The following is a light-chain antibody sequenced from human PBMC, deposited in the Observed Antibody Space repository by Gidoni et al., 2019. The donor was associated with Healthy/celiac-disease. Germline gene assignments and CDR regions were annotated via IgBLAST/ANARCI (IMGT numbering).Light chain of an antibody. CDR1: QSVSSSY. CDR2: GAS. CDR3: QQYGSSPRYT. Sequence: VLTQSPGTLSLSPWERATLSCSASQSVSSSYLAWYQQKPGQAPRLLIYGASSRATGIPDRCSGSGSGTDFTLTISRLEPEDVAVYYCQQYGSSPRYTFGQGTKLEIK. V-gene: IGKV3-20*01. J-gene: IGKJ2*01.